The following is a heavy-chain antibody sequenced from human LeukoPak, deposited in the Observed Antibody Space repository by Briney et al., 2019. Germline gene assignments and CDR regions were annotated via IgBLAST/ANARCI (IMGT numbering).Heavy chain of an antibody. CDR2: ISGSGGST. Sequence: GGSLRLSCAASGFTFSSYAMSWVRQAPGKGLEWVSAISGSGGSTYYADSVKGRFTISRDNSKNTLYLQMNSLRAEDTAVYYCARGEVYDILTGYSYWYFDLWGRGTLVTVSS. CDR1: GFTFSSYA. CDR3: ARGEVYDILTGYSYWYFDL. D-gene: IGHD3-9*01. J-gene: IGHJ2*01. V-gene: IGHV3-23*01.